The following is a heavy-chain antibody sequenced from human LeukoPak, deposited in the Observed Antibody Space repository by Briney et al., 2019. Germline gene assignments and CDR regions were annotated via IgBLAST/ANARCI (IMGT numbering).Heavy chain of an antibody. CDR1: GFTFSSYS. D-gene: IGHD2-21*01. CDR3: ARHDTGDAFDF. CDR2: ISSSSSTI. J-gene: IGHJ4*02. V-gene: IGHV3-48*04. Sequence: SGGSLRLSCAASGFTFSSYSMNWVRQAPGKGLEWVSYISSSSSTIYYADSVKGRFTISRDNAKNSLSLQMNSLRAEDTGVYYCARHDTGDAFDFWGQGARVTVSS.